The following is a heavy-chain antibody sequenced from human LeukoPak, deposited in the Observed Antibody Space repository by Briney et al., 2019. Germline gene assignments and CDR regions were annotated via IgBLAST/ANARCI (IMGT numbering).Heavy chain of an antibody. V-gene: IGHV1-69*06. CDR3: ARGFLEWLQFDY. D-gene: IGHD3-3*01. CDR1: GGTFSSYA. CDR2: IIPIFGTA. J-gene: IGHJ4*02. Sequence: ASVKLSCKASGGTFSSYAISWVRQAPGQGLEWMGGIIPIFGTANYAQKFQGRVTITADKSTSTAYMELSSLRSENTAVYYCARGFLEWLQFDYWGQGTLVTVSS.